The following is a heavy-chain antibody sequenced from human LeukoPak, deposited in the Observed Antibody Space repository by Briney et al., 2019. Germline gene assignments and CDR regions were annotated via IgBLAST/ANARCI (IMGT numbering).Heavy chain of an antibody. CDR2: ISGSGGST. J-gene: IGHJ6*03. CDR1: GFTFSSYA. V-gene: IGHV3-23*01. Sequence: GGSLRLXCAASGFTFSSYAMSWVRQAPGKGLEWVSAISGSGGSTYYADSVKGRFTISRDNSKNTLYLQMNSLRAEDTAVYYCAKGLEVRGRSSMDVWGKGTTVTVSS. D-gene: IGHD3-10*01. CDR3: AKGLEVRGRSSMDV.